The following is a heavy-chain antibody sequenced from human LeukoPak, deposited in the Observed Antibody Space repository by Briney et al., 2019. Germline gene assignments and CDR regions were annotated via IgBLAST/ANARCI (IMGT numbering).Heavy chain of an antibody. CDR1: GGTLSSSRYY. CDR2: IYYSGRT. J-gene: IGHJ4*02. D-gene: IGHD1-26*01. Sequence: SETLSLTCTVSGGTLSSSRYYWGWIRQPPGKGLEWIGSIYYSGRTYHNPSLKSRVTISVHTSKIQFSLKLTSVTAAYTAVYFCVRSGLVGGPFDYWGQGTLVTVSS. V-gene: IGHV4-39*01. CDR3: VRSGLVGGPFDY.